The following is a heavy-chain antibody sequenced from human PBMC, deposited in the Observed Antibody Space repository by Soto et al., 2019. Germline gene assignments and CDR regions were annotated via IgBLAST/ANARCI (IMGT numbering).Heavy chain of an antibody. J-gene: IGHJ4*02. CDR2: IYYSGST. Sequence: SETLSLTCTVSGGSISSSSYYWGWIRQPPGKGLEWIGSIYYSGSTYYNPSLKSRVTISVDTSKNQFSLKLSSVTAADTAVYYCASTSPHPGYWGQGTLVTVSS. CDR1: GGSISSSSYY. V-gene: IGHV4-39*01. CDR3: ASTSPHPGY.